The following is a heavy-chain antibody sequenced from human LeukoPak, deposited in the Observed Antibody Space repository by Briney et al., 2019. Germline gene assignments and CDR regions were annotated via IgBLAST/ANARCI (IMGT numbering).Heavy chain of an antibody. D-gene: IGHD3-22*01. Sequence: PSETLSLTCTVPGASISSSYWSWFRRPPGKGLEWIAYIFPSGSINFNPSLKSRVSISVDGSKNNFSLDLSSVTAADTAVYYCARRRDETATAAGYYHMDVWGKGTTVTVSS. V-gene: IGHV4-4*09. J-gene: IGHJ6*03. CDR2: IFPSGSI. CDR1: GASISSSY. CDR3: ARRRDETATAAGYYHMDV.